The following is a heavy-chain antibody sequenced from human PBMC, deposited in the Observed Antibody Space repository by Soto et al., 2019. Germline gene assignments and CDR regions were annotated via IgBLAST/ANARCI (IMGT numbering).Heavy chain of an antibody. V-gene: IGHV1-18*04. CDR3: ARDSYPLAYFFDY. CDR2: ISGHNGKT. Sequence: QVQLVQSGGEVKKPGASVKVSCKASGYTFINHGISWVRPAPGQGLELMGWISGHNGKTNYAHKFQGRVTITTAPSTSTAFMEPTSLRSDDTAVYYCARDSYPLAYFFDYWGQETLVSVSS. J-gene: IGHJ4*02. CDR1: GYTFINHG.